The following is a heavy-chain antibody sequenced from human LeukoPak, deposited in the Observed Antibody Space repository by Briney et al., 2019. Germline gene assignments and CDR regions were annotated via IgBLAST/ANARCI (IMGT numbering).Heavy chain of an antibody. CDR2: IWYDGSNK. CDR1: GFTFSSYA. J-gene: IGHJ2*01. CDR3: ARDPVRQLEYWYFDL. Sequence: SGRSLRLSCAASGFTFSSYAMHWVRQAPGKGLEWVAVIWYDGSNKYYADSVKGRFTISRDNSKNTLYLQMNSLRAEDTAVYYCARDPVRQLEYWYFDLWGRGTLVTVSS. V-gene: IGHV3-33*08. D-gene: IGHD6-13*01.